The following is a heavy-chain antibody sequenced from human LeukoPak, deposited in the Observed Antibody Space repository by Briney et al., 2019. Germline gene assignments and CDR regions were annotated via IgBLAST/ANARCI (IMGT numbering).Heavy chain of an antibody. CDR2: IIPILGMA. CDR1: GGTFSSYA. V-gene: IGHV1-69*04. Sequence: ASVKVSCKASGGTFSSYAISWVRQAPGQGLEWMGRIIPILGMANYAQKFQGRVTITADKSTSTAYMELSSLRSEDTAVYYCASYRYSSSWYVFDPWGQGTLVTVSS. D-gene: IGHD6-13*01. J-gene: IGHJ5*02. CDR3: ASYRYSSSWYVFDP.